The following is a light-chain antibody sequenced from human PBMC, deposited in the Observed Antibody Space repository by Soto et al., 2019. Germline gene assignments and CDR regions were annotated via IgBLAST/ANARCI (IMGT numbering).Light chain of an antibody. CDR1: SSDVGGYNS. J-gene: IGLJ2*01. V-gene: IGLV2-14*01. Sequence: QSVLTQPPSASGSPGQSLTISCTGTSSDVGGYNSVSWYQQHPGKAPKLILFEVINRPSGISNRFSGSKSGTTASLTISGLQTDDEADYYCGSYTGNNAWLFGGGTKLTVL. CDR3: GSYTGNNAWL. CDR2: EVI.